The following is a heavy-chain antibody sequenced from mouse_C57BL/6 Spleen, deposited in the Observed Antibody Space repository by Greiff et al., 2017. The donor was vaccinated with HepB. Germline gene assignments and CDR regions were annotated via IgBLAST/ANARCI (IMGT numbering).Heavy chain of an antibody. CDR3: ARSSYYSNYWYCDV. D-gene: IGHD2-5*01. V-gene: IGHV1-55*01. CDR1: GYTFTSYW. CDR2: IYPGSGST. J-gene: IGHJ1*03. Sequence: VQLQQSGAELVKPGASVKMSCKASGYTFTSYWITWVKQRPGQGLEWIGDIYPGSGSTNYNEKFKSKATLTVDTSSSTAYMQLSSLTSEDSAVYYCARSSYYSNYWYCDVWGTGTTVTVSS.